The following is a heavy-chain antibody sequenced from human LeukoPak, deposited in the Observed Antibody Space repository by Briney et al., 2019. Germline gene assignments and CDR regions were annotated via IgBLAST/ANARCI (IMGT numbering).Heavy chain of an antibody. CDR1: GFTFSSYA. CDR3: AKETYSSGWYPYFDY. D-gene: IGHD6-19*01. J-gene: IGHJ4*02. Sequence: GSLRLSCVASGFTFSSYAMSWVRQAPGKGLEGVSGISGSGGSTYYADSVKGRFTISRDNSKNTLFLQMNSLRAEDTAVYYCAKETYSSGWYPYFDYWGQGTLVTVSS. CDR2: ISGSGGST. V-gene: IGHV3-23*01.